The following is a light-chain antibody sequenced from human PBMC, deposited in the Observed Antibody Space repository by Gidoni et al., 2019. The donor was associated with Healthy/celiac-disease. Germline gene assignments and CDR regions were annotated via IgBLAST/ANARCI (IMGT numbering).Light chain of an antibody. Sequence: DIQMTQYPSSLSASVGDRVTIPCQASQDISNYLNWYQQKPGKAPKLLIYYASHLETGVPSRCSGSGSGTDFTFTISSLQPEDIATYYCQQYDNLPHTFGQGTKLEIK. CDR3: QQYDNLPHT. J-gene: IGKJ2*01. V-gene: IGKV1-33*01. CDR1: QDISNY. CDR2: YAS.